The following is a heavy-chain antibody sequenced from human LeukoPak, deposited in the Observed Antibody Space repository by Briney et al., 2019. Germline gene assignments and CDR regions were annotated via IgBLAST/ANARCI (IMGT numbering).Heavy chain of an antibody. CDR1: GGSFSGYY. D-gene: IGHD6-6*01. J-gene: IGHJ4*02. CDR3: ARGRGSSSKGLGGY. Sequence: SQTLSLTCAVYGGSFSGYYWSWIRQPPGKGLEWIGEINHSGSTNYNPSLKSRVTISVDTSKNQFSLKLSSVTAADTAVYYCARGRGSSSKGLGGYWGQGTLVTVSS. CDR2: INHSGST. V-gene: IGHV4-34*01.